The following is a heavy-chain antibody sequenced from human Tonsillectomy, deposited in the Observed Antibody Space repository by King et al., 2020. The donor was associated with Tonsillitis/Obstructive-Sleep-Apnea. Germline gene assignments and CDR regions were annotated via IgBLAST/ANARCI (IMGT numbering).Heavy chain of an antibody. CDR2: INHSGST. V-gene: IGHV4-34*01. CDR3: ATSLRSLDY. Sequence: VQLQPWGAGLLKPSETLSLTCAVYGGSFSGYYWSWIRQPPGKGLEWIGEINHSGSTNYNPSLKSRVTISVDTSKNQFSLKLSSVTAADTAVYYCATSLRSLDYWGQGTLVTVSS. J-gene: IGHJ4*02. D-gene: IGHD3-3*01. CDR1: GGSFSGYY.